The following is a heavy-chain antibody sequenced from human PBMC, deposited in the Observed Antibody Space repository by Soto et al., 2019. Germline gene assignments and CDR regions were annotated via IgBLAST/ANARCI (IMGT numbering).Heavy chain of an antibody. J-gene: IGHJ3*01. Sequence: EVQLVESGGGLVKPGGSLRLSCAASGFTFSSYSMNWVRQAPGKGLEWVSSISSSSSYIYYADSVKGRFTISRDNAKNSLYLKMNSLRAEDTAVYYCAGDLPGYRYSGSSVNAFDFCGQGTMVTFSS. V-gene: IGHV3-21*01. CDR2: ISSSSSYI. D-gene: IGHD6-6*01. CDR3: AGDLPGYRYSGSSVNAFDF. CDR1: GFTFSSYS.